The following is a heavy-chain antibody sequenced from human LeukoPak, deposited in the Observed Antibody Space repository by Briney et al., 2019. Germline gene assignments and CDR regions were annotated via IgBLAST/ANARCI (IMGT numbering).Heavy chain of an antibody. J-gene: IGHJ4*02. D-gene: IGHD2-2*03. CDR1: GYSFTNYW. V-gene: IGHV5-51*01. CDR3: ARSGGYCSSTSCYAFDY. CDR2: IYPGDSDT. Sequence: PGESLRISCKGSGYSFTNYWIGWVRQMPGKGLEWMGIIYPGDSDTRYSPSFQGQVTISADKSISTAYLQWSSLKASDTAIYYCARSGGYCSSTSCYAFDYWGQGTLVTVSS.